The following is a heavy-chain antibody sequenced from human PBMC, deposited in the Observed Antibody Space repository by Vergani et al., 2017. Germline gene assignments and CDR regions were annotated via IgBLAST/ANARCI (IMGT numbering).Heavy chain of an antibody. CDR1: GFTFSSYG. D-gene: IGHD3-10*01. V-gene: IGHV3-30*18. J-gene: IGHJ4*02. Sequence: QVQLVESGGGVVQLGRSLRLSCAASGFTFSSYGMHWVRQAPGKGLEWVAVISYDGSNKYYADSVKGRFTISRVNSKNTLYLQMNSLRAEDTAVYYCAKDTGTGLFPDYWGQGTLVTVSS. CDR3: AKDTGTGLFPDY. CDR2: ISYDGSNK.